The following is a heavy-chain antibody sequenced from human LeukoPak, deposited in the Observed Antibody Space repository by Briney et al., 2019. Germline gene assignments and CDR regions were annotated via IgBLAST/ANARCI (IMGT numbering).Heavy chain of an antibody. D-gene: IGHD3-16*01. CDR1: GFTFSSYE. V-gene: IGHV3-48*03. CDR2: ISSSSTII. CDR3: GASRQYVGAFDI. Sequence: TGGSLRPSCAASGFTFSSYELYWVRQAPGKGLEWISYISSSSTIIKYADSVRGRFTISRDDARESLYLQMSSLRADDTAIYYCGASRQYVGAFDIWGQGTLVTVSS. J-gene: IGHJ3*02.